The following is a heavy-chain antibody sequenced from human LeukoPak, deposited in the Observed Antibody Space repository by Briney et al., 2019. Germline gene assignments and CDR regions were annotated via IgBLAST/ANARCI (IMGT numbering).Heavy chain of an antibody. Sequence: ASVKVSCKASGYTFITYYINWVRQAPGQGLEWMGIINPSVGNTIYAQQFQGRVTMTTDTSTSTAYMELRSLRSDDTAVYYCASGGMVRGVIPPFDYWGQGTLVTVSS. V-gene: IGHV1-46*01. J-gene: IGHJ4*02. D-gene: IGHD3-10*01. CDR3: ASGGMVRGVIPPFDY. CDR1: GYTFITYY. CDR2: INPSVGNT.